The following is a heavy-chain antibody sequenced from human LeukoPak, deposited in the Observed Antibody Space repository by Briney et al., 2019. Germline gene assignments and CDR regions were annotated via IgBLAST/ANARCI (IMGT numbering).Heavy chain of an antibody. CDR1: GFTFSNYD. D-gene: IGHD2-2*01. Sequence: PGGSLRLSCAASGFTFSNYDMPWVRQATGKGLEWVSAFHTAGDIHYSGSVKGRFATSRENAKNSFYLQMNNLRAGDTAVYYCARGSCSSRSCYKRVNGLDVWGQGTPVTVSS. V-gene: IGHV3-13*01. J-gene: IGHJ6*02. CDR3: ARGSCSSRSCYKRVNGLDV. CDR2: FHTAGDI.